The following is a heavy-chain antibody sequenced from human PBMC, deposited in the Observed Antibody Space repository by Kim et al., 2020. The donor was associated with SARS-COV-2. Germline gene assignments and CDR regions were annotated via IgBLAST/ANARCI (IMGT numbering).Heavy chain of an antibody. V-gene: IGHV3-11*05. CDR2: ISTSTTSYT. CDR3: ARVLRYNWNEFDS. CDR1: GFTFSDYY. D-gene: IGHD1-1*01. Sequence: GGSLRLSCAVSGFTFSDYYMSWIRQAPGKGLEWVSYISTSTTSYTNYADSVKGRFTISRDDAKNSLVLEMNTLRAEDTALYYCARVLRYNWNEFDSWGQG. J-gene: IGHJ4*02.